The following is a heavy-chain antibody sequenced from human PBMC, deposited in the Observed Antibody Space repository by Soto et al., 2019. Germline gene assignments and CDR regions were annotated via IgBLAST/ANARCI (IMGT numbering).Heavy chain of an antibody. CDR1: GYTFTSYD. Sequence: ASVKVSCKASGYTFTSYDINWVRQATGQGLEWMGRMNPNSGITGYAQKFQGRVTMTRNTSISTAYMELSSLRSEDTAVYYCAVPVVPDTIDAFDIWGQGTMVTVSS. V-gene: IGHV1-8*01. D-gene: IGHD2-2*01. CDR2: MNPNSGIT. J-gene: IGHJ3*02. CDR3: AVPVVPDTIDAFDI.